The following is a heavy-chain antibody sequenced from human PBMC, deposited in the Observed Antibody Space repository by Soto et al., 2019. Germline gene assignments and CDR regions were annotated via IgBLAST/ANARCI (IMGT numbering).Heavy chain of an antibody. D-gene: IGHD6-13*01. CDR1: GGSISSNF. J-gene: IGHJ5*02. V-gene: IGHV4-59*01. CDR3: GRFGSSWYGWFDP. Sequence: PSETLSLTCTVSGGSISSNFWNWIRQPPGKGLEWIGYISYSGNTNYNPSLRSRVTISVDTSKNHFSLKLSSVTAADTAVYYCGRFGSSWYGWFDPWGQGTLVTVSS. CDR2: ISYSGNT.